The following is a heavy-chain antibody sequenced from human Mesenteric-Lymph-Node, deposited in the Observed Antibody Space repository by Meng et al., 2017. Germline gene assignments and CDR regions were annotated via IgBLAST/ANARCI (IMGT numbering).Heavy chain of an antibody. CDR2: IGHSGIT. V-gene: IGHV4-39*01. CDR3: VRSSGWVRTGFDP. Sequence: QPQLQESGPGLVKPSEALSLTGSVSGGSISTSGYYWGWIRQPPGKGLEWIGSIGHSGITYYTPSLKSRVTVSIDTFKSQFSLKLTSVTAADTAVYYCVRSSGWVRTGFDPWGQGTLVTVSS. D-gene: IGHD6-19*01. J-gene: IGHJ5*02. CDR1: GGSISTSGYY.